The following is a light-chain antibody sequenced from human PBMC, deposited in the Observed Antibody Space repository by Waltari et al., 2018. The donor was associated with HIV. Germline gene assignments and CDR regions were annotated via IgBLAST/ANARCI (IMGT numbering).Light chain of an antibody. CDR3: GVWDDSLNGQV. CDR1: SPNIGRNT. J-gene: IGLJ2*01. CDR2: TNN. Sequence: SVLTQPPSASGTPGQRVTISCSGSSPNIGRNTVNWYQQLPGTAPKLLIYTNNQRPSWFPDRFSGSRSGTSASLAISGLHSDDEAHYYCGVWDDSLNGQVFGGGTKLTVL. V-gene: IGLV1-44*01.